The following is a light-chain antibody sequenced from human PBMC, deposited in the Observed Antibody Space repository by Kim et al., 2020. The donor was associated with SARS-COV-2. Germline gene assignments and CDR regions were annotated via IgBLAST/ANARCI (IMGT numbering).Light chain of an antibody. CDR1: SSNIGNNY. CDR3: GTWDSSLSVV. V-gene: IGLV1-51*01. J-gene: IGLJ2*01. Sequence: QSVLTQPPSVSAAPGQKVTISCSGTSSNIGNNYVSWYQQLPGTAPKLLIYDNNKRPSGIPDRFSGSKSGTSATLGITGLQTGDEDDYYCGTWDSSLSVVFGGGTKVTVL. CDR2: DNN.